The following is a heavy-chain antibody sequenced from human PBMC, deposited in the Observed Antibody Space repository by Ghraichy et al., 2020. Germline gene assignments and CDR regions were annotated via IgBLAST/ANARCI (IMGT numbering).Heavy chain of an antibody. Sequence: GGSLRLSCTTSGFTFGDYAMSWVRQAPGKGLEWVGFIRNIPNGGTADYAASVKGRFTISRDDSISIAYLQMNSLKTEDTAVYYCTRDRMGDPEAYFDYWGQGTLVTVSS. D-gene: IGHD1-26*01. CDR2: IRNIPNGGTA. CDR3: TRDRMGDPEAYFDY. CDR1: GFTFGDYA. J-gene: IGHJ4*02. V-gene: IGHV3-49*04.